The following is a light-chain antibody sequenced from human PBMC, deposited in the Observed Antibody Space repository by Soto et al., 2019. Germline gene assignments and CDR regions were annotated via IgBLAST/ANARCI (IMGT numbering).Light chain of an antibody. CDR1: ISNIGSNY. CDR3: AAWDDSLSGLWV. CDR2: RNN. V-gene: IGLV1-47*01. J-gene: IGLJ3*02. Sequence: QLVLTQPPSASGTPGQRVTISCSGSISNIGSNYVYWYQQLPGTAPKLLIYRNNQRPSGVPDRFSGSKSGTSASLAISGLRSEDEADYYCAAWDDSLSGLWVFGGGTKLTVL.